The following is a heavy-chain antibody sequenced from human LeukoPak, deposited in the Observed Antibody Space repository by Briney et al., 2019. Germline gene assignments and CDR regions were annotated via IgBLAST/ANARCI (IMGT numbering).Heavy chain of an antibody. J-gene: IGHJ5*02. CDR1: GGSISGYY. CDR3: ARGRTVAGTGNWFDP. CDR2: IYDTGST. Sequence: KPSETLSLTCTVSGGSISGYYWSWIRQPPGKGLEWIGYIYDTGSTNYSPSLKSRVTISVDTSKNQFSLKLSSVTAADTAVYYCARGRTVAGTGNWFDPWGQGTLVTVSS. D-gene: IGHD6-19*01. V-gene: IGHV4-59*12.